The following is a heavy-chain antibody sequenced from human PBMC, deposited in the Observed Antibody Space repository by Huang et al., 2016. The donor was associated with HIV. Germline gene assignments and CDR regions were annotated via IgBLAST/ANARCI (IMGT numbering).Heavy chain of an antibody. CDR3: ARGAFLDF. Sequence: QVQLQESGPGLVKPSETLSLTCTVSGGSVSSDATYYWSWIRQPPGNGLEWIGYFYYSGCTNYNPSLKSRVTISVNASKNQFSLKLTSVTAADTAVYYCARGAFLDFWGQGTLVTVSS. CDR1: GGSVSSDATYY. D-gene: IGHD3-3*01. CDR2: FYYSGCT. J-gene: IGHJ4*02. V-gene: IGHV4-61*01.